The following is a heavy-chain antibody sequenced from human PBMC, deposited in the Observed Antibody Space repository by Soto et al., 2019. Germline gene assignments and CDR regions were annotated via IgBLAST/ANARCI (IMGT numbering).Heavy chain of an antibody. J-gene: IGHJ6*03. Sequence: GGSLRLSCAASGFTFRGYGMHWVRQAPGKGLEWVAVIWNDGSNKDYADPVRGRFTISRDDSKSTLYLQMNSLRPEDTAVYYCARDHGEDSIPYSYYMDVWGNGTTVTVSS. D-gene: IGHD4-17*01. CDR3: ARDHGEDSIPYSYYMDV. CDR2: IWNDGSNK. V-gene: IGHV3-33*01. CDR1: GFTFRGYG.